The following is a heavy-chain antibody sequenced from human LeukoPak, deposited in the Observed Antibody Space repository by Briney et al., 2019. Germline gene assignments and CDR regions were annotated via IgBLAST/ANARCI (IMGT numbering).Heavy chain of an antibody. CDR2: IYYSGST. D-gene: IGHD4-17*01. Sequence: SETLSLTCTVSGGSISSYYWSWIRQPPGKGLEWIGYIYYSGSTNYNPSLKSRVTISVDTSKNQFSLKLSPVTAADTAVYYCARHEFMGSDYAAWGQGTLVTVSS. V-gene: IGHV4-59*08. J-gene: IGHJ5*02. CDR1: GGSISSYY. CDR3: ARHEFMGSDYAA.